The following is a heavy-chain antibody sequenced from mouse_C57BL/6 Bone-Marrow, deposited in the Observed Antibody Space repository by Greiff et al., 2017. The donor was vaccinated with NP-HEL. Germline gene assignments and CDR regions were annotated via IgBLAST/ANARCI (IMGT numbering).Heavy chain of an antibody. D-gene: IGHD4-1*01. V-gene: IGHV1-15*01. Sequence: QVQLQQSGAELVRPGASVTLSCKASGYTFTDYEMHWVKQTPVHGLEWIGAIDPETGGTAYNQKFKGKAILTADKSSSTAYMELRSLTSEDSAVYYCTRKSKTGWFAYWGQGTLVTVSA. CDR3: TRKSKTGWFAY. J-gene: IGHJ3*01. CDR1: GYTFTDYE. CDR2: IDPETGGT.